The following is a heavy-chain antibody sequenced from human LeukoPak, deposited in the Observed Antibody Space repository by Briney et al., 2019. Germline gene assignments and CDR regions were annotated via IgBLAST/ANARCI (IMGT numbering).Heavy chain of an antibody. CDR3: ATSDGEQQLAL. CDR2: ISWDGVST. V-gene: IGHV3-43*01. D-gene: IGHD6-13*01. Sequence: GGSLRLSCAASGFTFAGYTMHWVRQVPGKGLEWVSLISWDGVSTHYADSVKGRFTIFRDNSKNSLYLQMNSLRTEDTALYYCATSDGEQQLALWGQGTLVTVSS. J-gene: IGHJ4*02. CDR1: GFTFAGYT.